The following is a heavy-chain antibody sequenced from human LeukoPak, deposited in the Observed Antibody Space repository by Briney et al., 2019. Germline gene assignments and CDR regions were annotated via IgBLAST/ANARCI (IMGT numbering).Heavy chain of an antibody. CDR1: GFTFNDYY. V-gene: IGHV3-11*01. CDR2: INIGGTNT. J-gene: IGHJ5*02. Sequence: GGSLRLSCAATGFTFNDYYMSWIRQAPGKGLEWLSYINIGGTNTHYADSVKGRFTISRDNAKKSLYLEMNNLRAGDTAVYYCATDGAGFDTWGQGVLVTVSS. CDR3: ATDGAGFDT.